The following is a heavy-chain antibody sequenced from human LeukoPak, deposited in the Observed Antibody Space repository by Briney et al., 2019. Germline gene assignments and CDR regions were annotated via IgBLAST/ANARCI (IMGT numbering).Heavy chain of an antibody. Sequence: GGSLRLSCEASGFTFSSYGMSWVRQAPGKGLEWVSGIIASGGTTYYADSGKGRFTISRDNSKNTLYLQMNSLRADDTAIYFCAKAVYDFWSAYDHWGQGTLVTVSS. CDR3: AKAVYDFWSAYDH. CDR2: IIASGGTT. CDR1: GFTFSSYG. J-gene: IGHJ4*02. V-gene: IGHV3-23*01. D-gene: IGHD3/OR15-3a*01.